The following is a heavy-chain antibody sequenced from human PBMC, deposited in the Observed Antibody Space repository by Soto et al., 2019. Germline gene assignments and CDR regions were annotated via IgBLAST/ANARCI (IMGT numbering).Heavy chain of an antibody. Sequence: EVQLLESGGGLVQPGGSLRLSCAASGFTFSSFAMNWVRQAPGKGLEWVSVISGSGGSTYFADSVKGRFTISRDNSKNTLYLQMTSLRAEDTAVYYCAKGNHGVVGWAFDIWGQGTMVTVSS. D-gene: IGHD1-26*01. CDR1: GFTFSSFA. V-gene: IGHV3-23*01. CDR2: ISGSGGST. CDR3: AKGNHGVVGWAFDI. J-gene: IGHJ3*02.